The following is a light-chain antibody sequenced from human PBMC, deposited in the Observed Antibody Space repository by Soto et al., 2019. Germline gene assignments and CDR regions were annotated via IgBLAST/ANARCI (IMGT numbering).Light chain of an antibody. CDR2: GAS. J-gene: IGKJ5*01. CDR1: QSVSSNF. V-gene: IGKV3-20*01. Sequence: EIVLTQSPGTLSLSPGDRATLSCRASQSVSSNFLAWYQQTPGRAPRLLIYGASSRATGIPDRFSGSGSGTDFILTVSRLGPEDFAVYYCQQYGSSPITFGQGTRLEIK. CDR3: QQYGSSPIT.